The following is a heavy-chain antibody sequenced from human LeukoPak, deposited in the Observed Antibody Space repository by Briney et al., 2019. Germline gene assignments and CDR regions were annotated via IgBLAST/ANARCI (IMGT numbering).Heavy chain of an antibody. CDR2: ISGSGGST. J-gene: IGHJ4*02. CDR3: AKASAIITMTWTDY. D-gene: IGHD3-22*01. CDR1: GFTFSSYA. V-gene: IGHV3-23*01. Sequence: GGSLRLSCAASGFTFSSYAMSWVRQAPGKGLEWVSAISGSGGSTYYADSVKGRFTISRDNSKNTLYLQMNSLRAEDTALYYCAKASAIITMTWTDYWGQGTLVTVSS.